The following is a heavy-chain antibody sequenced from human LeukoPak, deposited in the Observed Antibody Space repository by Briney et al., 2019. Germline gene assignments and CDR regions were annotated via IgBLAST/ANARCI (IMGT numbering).Heavy chain of an antibody. Sequence: PSETLSLTCTVSGGSISSYYWSWIRQPAGKGLEWIGRIYTSGSTNYNPSLKSRVTMSVDTSKNQFSLKLSSVTAVDTAVYYCARDQTYSYGRYFDYWGQGTLVTVSS. CDR1: GGSISSYY. V-gene: IGHV4-4*07. CDR3: ARDQTYSYGRYFDY. J-gene: IGHJ4*02. D-gene: IGHD5-18*01. CDR2: IYTSGST.